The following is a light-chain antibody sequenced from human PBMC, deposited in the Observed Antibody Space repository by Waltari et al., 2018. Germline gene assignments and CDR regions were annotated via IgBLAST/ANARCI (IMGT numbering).Light chain of an antibody. CDR2: KAS. CDR1: QSISSW. Sequence: DIQMTQSPSTLSASVGDRVTITCRASQSISSWLAWYQQKPGKAPKLLFYKASSLESGVPSRFSGSGSGTEFTLTISSRQPDDFATYYCQQYNSYSRTFGQGTKVEIK. CDR3: QQYNSYSRT. J-gene: IGKJ1*01. V-gene: IGKV1-5*03.